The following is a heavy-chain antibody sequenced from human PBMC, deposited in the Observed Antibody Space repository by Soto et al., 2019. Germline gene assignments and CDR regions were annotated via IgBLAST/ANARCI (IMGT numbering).Heavy chain of an antibody. Sequence: QITLNESGPTVVRPTETLTLTCRFSGFSLTTSGVGVGWIRQSPGKAPEWLALIYWDDDKRYSASLKSRPTITKDTAKNQVVLKVSDLDPTDTATYYCAHRVIRTVFGLVTTTAIYFDFWGQGTPVAVSS. CDR1: GFSLTTSGVG. V-gene: IGHV2-5*02. D-gene: IGHD3-3*01. CDR2: IYWDDDK. CDR3: AHRVIRTVFGLVTTTAIYFDF. J-gene: IGHJ4*02.